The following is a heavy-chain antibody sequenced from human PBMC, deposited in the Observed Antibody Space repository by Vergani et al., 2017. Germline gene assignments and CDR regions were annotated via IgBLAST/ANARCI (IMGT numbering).Heavy chain of an antibody. CDR1: GGFLSGYY. V-gene: IGHV4-59*01. D-gene: IGHD1-14*01. CDR3: ARSMVRRNHPDYFDG. CDR2: VEHSGSI. Sequence: QVQLQESGPGLVRPSETLSLTCTVSGGFLSGYYWNWIRQPPGEGLAWIGYVEHSGSINYNPSLTTRVSMSSDTSNNQFSLMLSSVTVADTAVYYCARSMVRRNHPDYFDGWGEGTLVTV. J-gene: IGHJ4*02.